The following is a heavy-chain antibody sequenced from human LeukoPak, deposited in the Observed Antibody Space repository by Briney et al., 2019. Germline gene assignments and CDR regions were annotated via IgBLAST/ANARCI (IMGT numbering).Heavy chain of an antibody. J-gene: IGHJ6*02. CDR1: RYTVAGYD. Sequence: GASVKVSCKASRYTVAGYDMHWARQAPGQGLEWMGWINPNSGGTNYAQKFQGRVTMTRDTSMSTAYMEVSRLRSDDTAVYYCARGGAYYYYGMDVWGQGTTVTVSS. V-gene: IGHV1-2*02. CDR3: ARGGAYYYYGMDV. CDR2: INPNSGGT.